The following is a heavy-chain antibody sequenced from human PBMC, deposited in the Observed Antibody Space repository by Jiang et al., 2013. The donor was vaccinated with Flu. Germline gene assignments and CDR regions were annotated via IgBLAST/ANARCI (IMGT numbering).Heavy chain of an antibody. Sequence: QLVESGGGLVKPGGSLRLSCVASGFQLSDFYMGWIRQGPGKRLEWLSYIGNAPDSMMYADSVEGRFTVSRDNTKNTLYLQMNSLKPEDSGVYYCARDRIIPPYFDGWGQGTLVTVSS. CDR3: ARDRIIPPYFDG. J-gene: IGHJ4*02. V-gene: IGHV3-11*01. D-gene: IGHD3-9*01. CDR2: IGNAPDSM. CDR1: GFQLSDFY.